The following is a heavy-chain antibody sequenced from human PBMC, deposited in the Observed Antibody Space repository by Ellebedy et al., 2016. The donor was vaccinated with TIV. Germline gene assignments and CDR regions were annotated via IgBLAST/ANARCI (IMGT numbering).Heavy chain of an antibody. J-gene: IGHJ4*02. D-gene: IGHD4-17*01. V-gene: IGHV4-38-2*02. CDR1: GYSISSGYY. CDR2: IYHSGST. CDR3: ARDYGDQRGWLDY. Sequence: SETLSLTCTVSGYSISSGYYWGWIRQPPGEGLEWIGSIYHSGSTYYNPSLKSRVTISVDTSKNQFSLKLSSVTAADTAVYYCARDYGDQRGWLDYWGQGTLVTVSS.